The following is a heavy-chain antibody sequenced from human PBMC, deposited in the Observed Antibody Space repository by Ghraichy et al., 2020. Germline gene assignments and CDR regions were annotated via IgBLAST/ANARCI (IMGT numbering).Heavy chain of an antibody. V-gene: IGHV3-23*01. CDR1: GFTFSNYA. J-gene: IGHJ4*02. CDR3: AKDAGVHSTDGYVYGSYTFDS. D-gene: IGHD5-12*01. CDR2: ISGNGGRT. Sequence: GGSLRLSCAASGFTFSNYAMTWVRQAPGKGLEWVSGISGNGGRTYYGGSVKGRFTISRDNSKNALFLQMNSLRVEDTAVYYCAKDAGVHSTDGYVYGSYTFDSWGQGTLVTVSS.